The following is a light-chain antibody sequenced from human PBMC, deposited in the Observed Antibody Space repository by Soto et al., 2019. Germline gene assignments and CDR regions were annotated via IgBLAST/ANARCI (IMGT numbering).Light chain of an antibody. CDR3: SSYTSTSTLVV. CDR2: DVT. CDR1: SSDIGGYDY. Sequence: QSVLTQPASVSGSPGQSITISCTGTSSDIGGYDYVSWYQQYPGKVPKLMIYDVTNRASGVPSRFSASKSGDTASLTISGLQAEDAADYYCSSYTSTSTLVVFGGGTTLTVL. J-gene: IGLJ2*01. V-gene: IGLV2-14*01.